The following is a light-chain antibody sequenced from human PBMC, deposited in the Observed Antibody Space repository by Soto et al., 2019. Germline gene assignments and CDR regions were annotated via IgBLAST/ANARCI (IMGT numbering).Light chain of an antibody. CDR2: DVS. J-gene: IGLJ1*01. Sequence: LTQPASVSGSPGQSITISCTGTSSDVGGYNYVSWYQQHPGKAPKLLIYDVSNRPSGVSNRFSGSKSGNTASLTISGLQAEDEADYYCSSYTSSGTYVFGTGTKVTVL. CDR3: SSYTSSGTYV. CDR1: SSDVGGYNY. V-gene: IGLV2-14*01.